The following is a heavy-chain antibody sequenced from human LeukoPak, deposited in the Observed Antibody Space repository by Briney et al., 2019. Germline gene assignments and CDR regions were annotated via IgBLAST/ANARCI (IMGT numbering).Heavy chain of an antibody. V-gene: IGHV4-34*01. CDR3: ARTRRRYYYDSSRDRAFDI. J-gene: IGHJ3*02. D-gene: IGHD3-22*01. Sequence: PSETLSLTCAVYGGSFSGYYWSWIRQPPGKGLEWSVEINHSGSTNYNPSLKSRVTISVDTSKNQFSLKLSSVTAADTAVYYCARTRRRYYYDSSRDRAFDIWGQGTMVTVSS. CDR2: INHSGST. CDR1: GGSFSGYY.